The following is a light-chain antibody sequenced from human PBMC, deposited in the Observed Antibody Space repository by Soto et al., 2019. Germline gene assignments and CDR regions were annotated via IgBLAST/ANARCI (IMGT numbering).Light chain of an antibody. V-gene: IGKV3-15*01. Sequence: EVVITQSPATLSVSPGERATLSCRASQSVGSSVAWYQHKPGQAPRLLIFGASSRATGIPARFSGSGSGTDFTLTISSLQSEDFAVYYCQQYKNWPPWTFGQGTKVDIK. CDR1: QSVGSS. J-gene: IGKJ1*01. CDR3: QQYKNWPPWT. CDR2: GAS.